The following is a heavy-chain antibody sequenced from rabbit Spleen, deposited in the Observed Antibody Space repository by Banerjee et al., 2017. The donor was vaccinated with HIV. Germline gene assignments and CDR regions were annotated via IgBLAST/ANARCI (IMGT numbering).Heavy chain of an antibody. CDR1: GFSFSSSYW. J-gene: IGHJ4*01. CDR2: IYAGSSGDA. V-gene: IGHV1S45*01. D-gene: IGHD1-1*01. Sequence: QEQLVESGGGLVQPEGSLTLTCTASGFSFSSSYWICWVRQAPGKGLEWIACIYAGSSGDAYYASWAKGRFTMSKTSSTTVTLQMTSLTAADTATYFCARDLVAVIGWNFNLWGPGTLVTVS. CDR3: ARDLVAVIGWNFNL.